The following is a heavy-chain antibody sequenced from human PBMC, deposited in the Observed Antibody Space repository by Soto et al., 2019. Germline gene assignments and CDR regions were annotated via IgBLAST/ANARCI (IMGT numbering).Heavy chain of an antibody. V-gene: IGHV3-30-3*01. D-gene: IGHD1-1*01. CDR3: ARVTPGNNLYYFSGLDF. CDR2: ISYEGSNT. CDR1: GFTFDTYG. Sequence: QVHLVESGGGVVQPGRSLRLSCVASGFTFDTYGIHWVRQAPGKGLQWVALISYEGSNTYYADSVRGRFTISRDNSKNTLYLQMNTLRPEDTGLYYCARVTPGNNLYYFSGLDFWGPGTSVTVSS. J-gene: IGHJ6*02.